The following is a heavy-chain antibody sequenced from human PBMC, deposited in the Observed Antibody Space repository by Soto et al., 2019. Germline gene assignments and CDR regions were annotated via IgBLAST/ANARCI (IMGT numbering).Heavy chain of an antibody. CDR1: GFTFTNHN. D-gene: IGHD2-21*01. CDR3: ARDPPLSVLVVVATDDF. V-gene: IGHV3-21*02. Sequence: EVQLVESGGGLVKPGGSLRLSCAASGFTFTNHNMNWVRQAPGKGLEWVSSIGSSSSFRNYADSVKGRFSISRDNDKNLVYLQMDSLRAEDTAVYYCARDPPLSVLVVVATDDFWGQGTLVTVSS. J-gene: IGHJ4*02. CDR2: IGSSSSFR.